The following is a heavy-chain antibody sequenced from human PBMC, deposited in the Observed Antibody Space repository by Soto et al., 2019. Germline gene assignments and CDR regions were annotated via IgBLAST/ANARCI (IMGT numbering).Heavy chain of an antibody. J-gene: IGHJ6*02. CDR3: ARDKTLRELVPAAIHYYVMDF. V-gene: IGHV1-69*06. CDR2: IIPIFGTA. Sequence: SVKVSCKASGGTFSSYAISWVRQAPGQGLEWMGGIIPIFGTANYAQKFQGRVTITADKSTSTAYMELSSLRSEDTAVYYCARDKTLRELVPAAIHYYVMDFCGQGTTVIVSS. D-gene: IGHD2-2*01. CDR1: GGTFSSYA.